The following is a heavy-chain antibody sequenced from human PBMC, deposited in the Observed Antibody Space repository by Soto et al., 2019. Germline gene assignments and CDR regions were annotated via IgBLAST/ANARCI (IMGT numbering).Heavy chain of an antibody. D-gene: IGHD3-10*02. CDR1: GGSISSYY. J-gene: IGHJ4*02. Sequence: SETLSLTCTVSGGSISSYYWSWIRQPPGKGLEWIGYIYYSGSTNYNPSLKSRVTISVDTSKNQFSLKLSSVTAADTAVYYCARHSPTNYVNYYFDYWGQGTLVTVSS. CDR2: IYYSGST. CDR3: ARHSPTNYVNYYFDY. V-gene: IGHV4-59*08.